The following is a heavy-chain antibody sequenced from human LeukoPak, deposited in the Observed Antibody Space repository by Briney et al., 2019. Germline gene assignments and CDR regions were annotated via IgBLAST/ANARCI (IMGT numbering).Heavy chain of an antibody. J-gene: IGHJ4*02. V-gene: IGHV5-51*01. Sequence: GESLKISCKGSGYSFTSYWIGWVRQMPGKGLEWMGIIYPGDSDTRYSPSFQGQVTISADKSISTAYLQWSSLKASDTAMYYCARRLTYSYGSKYYFDYWGQGTLVTVSS. CDR3: ARRLTYSYGSKYYFDY. D-gene: IGHD5-18*01. CDR2: IYPGDSDT. CDR1: GYSFTSYW.